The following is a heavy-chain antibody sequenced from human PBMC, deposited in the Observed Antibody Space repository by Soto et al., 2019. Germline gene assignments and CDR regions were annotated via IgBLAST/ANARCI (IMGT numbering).Heavy chain of an antibody. CDR1: GFTFRTYS. V-gene: IGHV3-21*01. D-gene: IGHD3-9*01. J-gene: IGHJ4*02. CDR3: ARDLGVTATGPNLDY. Sequence: EVQLVESGGGLVKPGGSLRLSCAASGFTFRTYSMNWVRRAPGKGLEWVSAISSSSAYIFYSDSVKGRFTISRDNAKNSLYLQMNSLRAEDTAVYYCARDLGVTATGPNLDYWGQESLVTVSS. CDR2: ISSSSAYI.